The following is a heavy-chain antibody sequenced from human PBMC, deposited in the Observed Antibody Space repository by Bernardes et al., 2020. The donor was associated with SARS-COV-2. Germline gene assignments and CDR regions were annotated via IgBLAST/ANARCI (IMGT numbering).Heavy chain of an antibody. CDR3: ARQRADYDFWSGYYRRGNWFDP. V-gene: IGHV4-59*08. Sequence: SETLSLTCSVSGGSISSYYWSWIRQTPGKGLEWIGHIYYSGNTNYNPSLKSRVTVSVDTSKNQFSLKLSSVTAADTAVYYCARQRADYDFWSGYYRRGNWFDPWGQGTLVTVSS. D-gene: IGHD3-3*01. CDR2: IYYSGNT. CDR1: GGSISSYY. J-gene: IGHJ5*02.